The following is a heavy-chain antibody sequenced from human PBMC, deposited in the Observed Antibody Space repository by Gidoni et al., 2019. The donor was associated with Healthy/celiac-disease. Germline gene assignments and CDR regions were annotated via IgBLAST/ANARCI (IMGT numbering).Heavy chain of an antibody. CDR3: ARFVEGFDY. CDR1: GYTFTRYY. Sequence: QVQLVQSGADVKKPGASVKVSCQASGYTFTRYYMHWVRQAPGQGLEWMGIINPSSSSTTYAQKFQGRVTMTRDTSTSTVYMELSSLRSEDTAVYYCARFVEGFDYWGQGTLVTVSS. V-gene: IGHV1-46*01. CDR2: INPSSSST. D-gene: IGHD3-3*01. J-gene: IGHJ4*02.